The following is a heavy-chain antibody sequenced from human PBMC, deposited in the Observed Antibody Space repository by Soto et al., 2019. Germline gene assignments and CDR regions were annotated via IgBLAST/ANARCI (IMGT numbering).Heavy chain of an antibody. V-gene: IGHV1-18*01. D-gene: IGHD2-21*02. CDR2: ISLYSDGT. Sequence: ASVKVSCKTSGYTFSNYGITWVRQAPGQPLEWLGWISLYSDGTNYAQKFQGRVSMTTDTSTTTAYMELRSLRSDDTAIYYCARLAVTSSTHFDYWGQGTPVTVSS. CDR3: ARLAVTSSTHFDY. CDR1: GYTFSNYG. J-gene: IGHJ4*02.